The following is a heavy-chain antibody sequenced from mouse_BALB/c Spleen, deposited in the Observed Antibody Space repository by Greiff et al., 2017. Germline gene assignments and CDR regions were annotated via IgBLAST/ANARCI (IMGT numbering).Heavy chain of an antibody. D-gene: IGHD2-1*01. J-gene: IGHJ3*01. CDR1: GFTFSSYG. Sequence: EVKLMESGGGLVQPGGSLKLSCAASGFTFSSYGMSWVRQTPDKRLELVATINSNGGSTYYPDSVKGRFTISRDNAKNTLYLQMSSLKSEDTAMYYCARDHGGNYYVFAYGGQGTLVTVSA. CDR3: ARDHGGNYYVFAY. V-gene: IGHV5-6-3*01. CDR2: INSNGGST.